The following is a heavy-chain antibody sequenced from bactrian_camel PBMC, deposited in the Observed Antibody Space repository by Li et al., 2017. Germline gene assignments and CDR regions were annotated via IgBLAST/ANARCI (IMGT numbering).Heavy chain of an antibody. CDR1: GFTFSDYD. CDR3: AFAVVGGGLWYDTYEYHY. V-gene: IGHV3S40*01. D-gene: IGHD5*01. J-gene: IGHJ4*01. CDR2: IGRVGGYT. Sequence: VQLVESGGGSVQPGGSLRLSCVASGFTFSDYDMSWVRLVPGKGIDWVSGIGRVGGYTYYADSVKGRFTISEDSAKNILYLQMHSLKPEDTAVYYCAFAVVGGGLWYDTYEYHYWGQGTQVTVS.